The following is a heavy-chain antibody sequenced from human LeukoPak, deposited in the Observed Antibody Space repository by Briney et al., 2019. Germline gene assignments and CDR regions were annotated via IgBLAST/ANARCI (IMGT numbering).Heavy chain of an antibody. V-gene: IGHV4-39*01. CDR3: ARDYDFWSGYSAYFDY. Sequence: PSETLSLTCTVSGGSISSSSYYWGWIRQPTGKGLEWIGSIYYSGSTYYNPSLKSRVTISVDTSKNQFSLKLSSVTAADTAVYYCARDYDFWSGYSAYFDYWGQGTLVTVSS. CDR2: IYYSGST. D-gene: IGHD3-3*01. CDR1: GGSISSSSYY. J-gene: IGHJ4*02.